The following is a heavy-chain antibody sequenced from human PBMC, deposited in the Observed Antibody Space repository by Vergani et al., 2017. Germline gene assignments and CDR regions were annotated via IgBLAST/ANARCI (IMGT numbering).Heavy chain of an antibody. D-gene: IGHD3-3*01. V-gene: IGHV1-18*01. CDR3: ARDRPTXYDFWTDYYPFDS. CDR2: ISPYNGNT. J-gene: IGHJ4*02. Sequence: QVRLIQSGSEVKKPGASVQVSCEASGYTFTDYGISWVRQAPGQGLEWMAWISPYNGNTDSAQNFQGRVTVTIDTSTTTAYMELTSLRSDDTAVYYCARDRPTXYDFWTDYYPFDSWGQGTLVTVSS. CDR1: GYTFTDYG.